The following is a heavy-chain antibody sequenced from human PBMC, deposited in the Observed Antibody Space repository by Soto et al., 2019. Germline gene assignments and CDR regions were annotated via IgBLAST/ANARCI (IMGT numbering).Heavy chain of an antibody. CDR2: INGRGNYK. CDR3: AREDGVVGATSAFDY. J-gene: IGHJ4*02. V-gene: IGHV3-21*01. D-gene: IGHD1-26*01. CDR1: GFTLTTYT. Sequence: PGGSLRLSCAASGFTLTTYTMNWVRQAPGMGLEWVSSINGRGNYKYYTDSVEGRFTISRDNAQNSLYLQMNSLRAEDTAVYYCAREDGVVGATSAFDYWGQGILVTVSS.